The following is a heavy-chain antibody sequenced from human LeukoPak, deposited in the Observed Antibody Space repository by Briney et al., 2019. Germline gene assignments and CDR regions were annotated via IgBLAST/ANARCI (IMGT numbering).Heavy chain of an antibody. CDR2: IKPNSGGT. D-gene: IGHD3-9*01. CDR3: ARGPHGRIYDILTGFDY. Sequence: ASVKVSCKASGYTFTGHSMYWVRQAPGQGLEWMGWIKPNSGGTNYAQKFQGRVTMTRETSISTAYMELSRLRSDDTAVYYCARGPHGRIYDILTGFDYWGQGTLVTVSS. CDR1: GYTFTGHS. V-gene: IGHV1-2*02. J-gene: IGHJ4*02.